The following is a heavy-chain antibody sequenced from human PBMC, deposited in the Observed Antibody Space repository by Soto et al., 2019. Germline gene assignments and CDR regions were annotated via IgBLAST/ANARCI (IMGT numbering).Heavy chain of an antibody. J-gene: IGHJ4*02. D-gene: IGHD3-9*01. CDR2: ISAYNGNT. Sequence: GASVKVSCKASGYTFTSYGISWVRQAPGQGLEWMGWISAYNGNTNYAQKLQGRVTMTTDTSTSTAYMELRSLRSDDTAVYYCAREGYDILTGCLDSSFEATYFDYWGQGTLVTVSS. CDR3: AREGYDILTGCLDSSFEATYFDY. V-gene: IGHV1-18*01. CDR1: GYTFTSYG.